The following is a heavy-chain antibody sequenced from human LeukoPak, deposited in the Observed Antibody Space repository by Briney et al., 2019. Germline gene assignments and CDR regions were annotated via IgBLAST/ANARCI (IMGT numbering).Heavy chain of an antibody. D-gene: IGHD3-10*01. J-gene: IGHJ5*02. CDR2: IYYSGST. CDR1: GGSISSSSYY. CDR3: ARHEIRIYYGSGTLNWFEP. V-gene: IGHV4-39*01. Sequence: PSETLSLTCTVSGGSISSSSYYWGWIRQPPGKGLEWIGSIYYSGSTYYNPSLKSRVPIPVDTSKNQFSLKLNSVTAADTAVYYCARHEIRIYYGSGTLNWFEPWGQGTLVTVSS.